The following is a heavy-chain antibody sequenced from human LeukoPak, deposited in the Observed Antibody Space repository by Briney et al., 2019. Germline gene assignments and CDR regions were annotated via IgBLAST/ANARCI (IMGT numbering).Heavy chain of an antibody. Sequence: KPSETLSLTCTVSGGSISSYYWSWIRQPPGKGLEWIGYIYYSGSTNYNPSLKSRVTISVDTSKNQFSLKLSSVTAADTAVYYCARLGIWQQQVRVGDYWGQGTLVTVSS. CDR1: GGSISSYY. J-gene: IGHJ4*02. CDR3: ARLGIWQQQVRVGDY. V-gene: IGHV4-59*08. D-gene: IGHD6-13*01. CDR2: IYYSGST.